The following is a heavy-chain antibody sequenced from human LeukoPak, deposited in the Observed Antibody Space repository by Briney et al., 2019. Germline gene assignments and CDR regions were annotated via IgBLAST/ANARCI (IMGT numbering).Heavy chain of an antibody. CDR1: GGTISSYA. CDR2: IIPIFGTA. D-gene: IGHD6-19*01. V-gene: IGHV1-69*06. CDR3: ARDDSSQALDY. Sequence: SVKVSCKASGGTISSYASSWVRQAPGQGLEWMGEIIPIFGTANYAQKFQGRVTITADKSTSTAYMELSSLRSEDTAVYYCARDDSSQALDYWGQGTLVTVSS. J-gene: IGHJ4*02.